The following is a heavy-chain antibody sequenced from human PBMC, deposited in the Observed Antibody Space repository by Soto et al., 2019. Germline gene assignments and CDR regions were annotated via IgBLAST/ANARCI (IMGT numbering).Heavy chain of an antibody. V-gene: IGHV1-46*01. J-gene: IGHJ6*02. CDR3: ARDQDDYYGSGSYLGGMDV. Sequence: GASVKVSCKASGYTFTSYYMHWVRQAPGQGLEWMGIINPSGGSTSYAQKFQGRVTMTRDTSTSTVYKELSSLRSEDTAVYYCARDQDDYYGSGSYLGGMDVWGQGTTVTVSS. D-gene: IGHD3-10*01. CDR1: GYTFTSYY. CDR2: INPSGGST.